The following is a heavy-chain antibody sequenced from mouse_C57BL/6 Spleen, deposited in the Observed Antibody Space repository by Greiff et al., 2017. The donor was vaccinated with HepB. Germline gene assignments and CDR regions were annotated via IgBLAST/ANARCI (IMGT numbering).Heavy chain of an antibody. CDR2: IYPRSGNT. J-gene: IGHJ2*01. CDR3: ARWGGYDPY. V-gene: IGHV1-81*01. Sequence: QVQLKESGAELARPGASVKLSCKASGYTFTSYGISWVKQRTGQGLEWIGEIYPRSGNTYYNEKFKGKATLTADKSSSTAYMERRSLTSEDSAVYFCARWGGYDPYWGQGTTLTVSS. CDR1: GYTFTSYG. D-gene: IGHD2-3*01.